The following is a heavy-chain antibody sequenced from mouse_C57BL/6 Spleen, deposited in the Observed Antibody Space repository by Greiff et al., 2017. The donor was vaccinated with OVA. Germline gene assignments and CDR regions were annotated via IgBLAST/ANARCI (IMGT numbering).Heavy chain of an antibody. J-gene: IGHJ2*01. CDR3: ARHYGSSYDYFDY. D-gene: IGHD1-1*01. CDR1: GYTFTSYW. V-gene: IGHV1-69*01. Sequence: QVQLQQPGAELVMPGASVKLSCKASGYTFTSYWMHWVKQRPGQGLEWIGEIDPSDSYTNYNQKFKGKSTLTVDKSSSTAYMQLSSLTSEDSAFYYCARHYGSSYDYFDYWGQGTTLTVSS. CDR2: IDPSDSYT.